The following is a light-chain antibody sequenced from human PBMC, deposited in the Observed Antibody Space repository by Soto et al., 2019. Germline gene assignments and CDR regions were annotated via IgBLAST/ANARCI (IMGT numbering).Light chain of an antibody. CDR3: QKYNSAPPT. CDR1: QGNSNY. J-gene: IGKJ4*01. V-gene: IGKV1-27*01. CDR2: AAS. Sequence: DIQMTQSPSSLSATVGDRVTITCRANQGNSNYLAWYQQKPGKVPKHLNYAASTLQSGVPTRLSGSGSGTVFTFTISSLQPEDVATYYCQKYNSAPPTFGGGTKVDIK.